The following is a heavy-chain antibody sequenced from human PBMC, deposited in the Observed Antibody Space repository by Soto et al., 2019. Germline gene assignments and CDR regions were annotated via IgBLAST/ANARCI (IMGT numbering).Heavy chain of an antibody. CDR1: GGSISSYY. D-gene: IGHD1-20*01. V-gene: IGHV4-59*01. J-gene: IGHJ6*02. CDR2: IYYSGIT. CDR3: ARYKSNYYYGMDV. Sequence: SETLSLTCTISGGSISSYYWSWIRQPPGKGLEWIGYIYYSGITNYNPSLKSRVTISVDTSKNQFSLKLSSVTAADTAVYYCARYKSNYYYGMDVWGQWTTVT.